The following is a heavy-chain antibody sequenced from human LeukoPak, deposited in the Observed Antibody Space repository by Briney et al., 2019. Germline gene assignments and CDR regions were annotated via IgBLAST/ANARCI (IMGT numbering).Heavy chain of an antibody. CDR2: VSGSGGST. CDR1: AFNFRSYA. V-gene: IGHV3-23*01. D-gene: IGHD5-18*01. CDR3: AKGAASRGYTYVAN. Sequence: PGGSLRLSCAASAFNFRSYAIIWIRQAPGKGLEWVSTVSGSGGSTYYADSVKGRFTISRDNSNNTLYLQMNSLRAEDTAVYCAKGAASRGYTYVANWGQGTLVSVSS. J-gene: IGHJ4*02.